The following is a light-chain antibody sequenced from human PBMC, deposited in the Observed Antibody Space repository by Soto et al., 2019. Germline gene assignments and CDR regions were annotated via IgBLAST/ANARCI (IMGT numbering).Light chain of an antibody. J-gene: IGLJ1*01. CDR2: DVT. V-gene: IGLV2-14*01. CDR3: STYTSSSTYV. Sequence: QSALTQPDSVSGSPGQSITISCTGTRSDVGGYNYVYLHQQHPGKAPKLMIYDVTNRPSGVSDRFSGSKSGNTASLTISGLQAEDEADYYCSTYTSSSTYVFGAWTKRTVL. CDR1: RSDVGGYNY.